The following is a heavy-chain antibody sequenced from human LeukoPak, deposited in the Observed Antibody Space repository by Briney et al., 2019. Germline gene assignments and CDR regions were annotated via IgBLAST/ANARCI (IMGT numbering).Heavy chain of an antibody. CDR1: GGSISSSSYY. D-gene: IGHD3-22*01. V-gene: IGHV4-39*01. CDR2: IYYSGST. CDR3: ASQGRKNYDSSGYYYAS. J-gene: IGHJ4*02. Sequence: SETLSLICTVSGGSISSSSYYWGWIRQPPGKGLEWIGSIYYSGSTYYNPSLKSRVTISVDTSKNQFSLKLSSVTAADTAVYYCASQGRKNYDSSGYYYASWGQGTLVTVSS.